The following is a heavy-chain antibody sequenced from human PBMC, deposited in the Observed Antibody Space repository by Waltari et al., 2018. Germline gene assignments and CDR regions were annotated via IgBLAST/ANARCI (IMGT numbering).Heavy chain of an antibody. CDR2: IRRNAGGGTT. CDR1: GFTFSDAW. CDR3: SKEFFGTES. V-gene: IGHV3-15*01. D-gene: IGHD3-3*01. J-gene: IGHJ5*02. Sequence: EVQLVESGGNLVKPGGSLRLSCAASGFTFSDAWMSWVRQAPGKGLEWGGRIRRNAGGGTTEYAAPVKGRFTISRDDSKNMLYLQMNSLKTEDTAVYYCSKEFFGTESWGQGTLVTVSS.